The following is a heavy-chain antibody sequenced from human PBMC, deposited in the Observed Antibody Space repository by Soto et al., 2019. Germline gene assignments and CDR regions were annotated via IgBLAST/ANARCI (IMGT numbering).Heavy chain of an antibody. CDR2: ISGSGGST. CDR3: ARRSSGWYFDY. V-gene: IGHV3-23*01. Sequence: EVQVLESGGGLVQPGGSLRLSCAASGFTFSSYAMNWVRQAPGKGLEWVSVISGSGGSTYYAGSVKGRFNISRDNSKSTLYLQMNSLRAEDTAVYNCARRSSGWYFDYWGQGALVTVSS. J-gene: IGHJ4*02. D-gene: IGHD6-19*01. CDR1: GFTFSSYA.